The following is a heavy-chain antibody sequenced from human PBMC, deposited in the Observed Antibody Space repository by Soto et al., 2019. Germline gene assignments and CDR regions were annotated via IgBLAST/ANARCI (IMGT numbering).Heavy chain of an antibody. CDR1: GYTFSYYG. D-gene: IGHD2-2*01. Sequence: ASGKVSCKTSGYTFSYYGSTWVRQAPGQPLEWLGWISLYSDGTNYAQKFQGRVSMTTDTSTTTAYMELRSLRSDDTAVYYCARVVPGAEAWFGPWGQGTLVTVSS. CDR3: ARVVPGAEAWFGP. CDR2: ISLYSDGT. J-gene: IGHJ5*02. V-gene: IGHV1-18*01.